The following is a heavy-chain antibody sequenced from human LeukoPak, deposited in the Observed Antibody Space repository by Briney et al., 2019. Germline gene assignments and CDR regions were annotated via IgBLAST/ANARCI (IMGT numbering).Heavy chain of an antibody. CDR3: ARAAMVRGVKNGNWFDP. Sequence: SETLSLTCAVYGGSFSGYYWSWIRQPPGKGLEWIGEINHSGSTNYNPSLKSRVTISVDTSKNQFSLKLSSVTAADTAVYYCARAAMVRGVKNGNWFDPWGQGTLVTVSS. V-gene: IGHV4-34*01. CDR1: GGSFSGYY. D-gene: IGHD3-10*01. J-gene: IGHJ5*02. CDR2: INHSGST.